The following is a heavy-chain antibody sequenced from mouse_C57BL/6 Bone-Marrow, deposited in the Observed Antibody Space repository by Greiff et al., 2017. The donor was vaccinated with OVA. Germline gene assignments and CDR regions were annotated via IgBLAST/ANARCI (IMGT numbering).Heavy chain of an antibody. Sequence: VQLKQSGPELVKPGASVKMSCKASGYTFTDYNMHWVKQSHGKSLEWIGYINPNNGGTSYNQKFKGKATLTVNKSSSTAYMELRSLTSEDSAVYYCARLYYDYDLYAMDYWGQGTSVTVSS. J-gene: IGHJ4*01. V-gene: IGHV1-22*01. CDR1: GYTFTDYN. D-gene: IGHD2-4*01. CDR3: ARLYYDYDLYAMDY. CDR2: INPNNGGT.